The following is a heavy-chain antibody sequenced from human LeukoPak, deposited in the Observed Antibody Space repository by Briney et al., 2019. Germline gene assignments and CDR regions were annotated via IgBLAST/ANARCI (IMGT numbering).Heavy chain of an antibody. CDR2: ISSSSNTI. CDR3: ARETGAFDY. Sequence: PGGSLRLSCAASGFTFSGYSLNRVRQAPGKGLEWVSYISSSSNTIYYADSVKGRFTISRDNAKNSLYLQMNSLRAEDTAVYYCARETGAFDYWGQGTLVTVSP. V-gene: IGHV3-48*01. CDR1: GFTFSGYS. J-gene: IGHJ4*02. D-gene: IGHD7-27*01.